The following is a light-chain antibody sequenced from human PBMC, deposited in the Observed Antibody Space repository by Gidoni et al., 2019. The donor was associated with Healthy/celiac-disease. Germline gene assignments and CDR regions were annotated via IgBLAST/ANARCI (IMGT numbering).Light chain of an antibody. CDR1: NSGSKS. J-gene: IGLJ2*01. CDR2: DDS. CDR3: QVWDSSSDHPV. V-gene: IGLV3-21*02. Sequence: SSVLTQPPPVSVAPGQTARITCGGNNSGSKSVHWYQQKPCQAPVLVVYDDSDRPSGIPERFSGSNSGNTATLTISMVEAGDEADYYCQVWDSSSDHPVFGGGTKLTVL.